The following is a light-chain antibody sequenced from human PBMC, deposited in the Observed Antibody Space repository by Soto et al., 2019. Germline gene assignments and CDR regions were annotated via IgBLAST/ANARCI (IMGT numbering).Light chain of an antibody. Sequence: EIVLTQSPATLSLSPGERATLSCRASQSVSSYLAWYQQKPGQAPRLLIYDASNRATGIPARFSGSVSGTDFPLTISSLEPEDFAVYYCQQRSNWPRLTFGGGTKVEIK. CDR2: DAS. V-gene: IGKV3-11*01. CDR3: QQRSNWPRLT. J-gene: IGKJ4*01. CDR1: QSVSSY.